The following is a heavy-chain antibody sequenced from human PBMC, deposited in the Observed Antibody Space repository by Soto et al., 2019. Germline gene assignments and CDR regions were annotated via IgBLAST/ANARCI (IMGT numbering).Heavy chain of an antibody. CDR2: IIPIFGTA. CDR1: GGTFSSYA. V-gene: IGHV1-69*06. Sequence: SVKVSCKASGGTFSSYAISWVRQAPGQGLEWMGGIIPIFGTANYAQKFQGRVTITADKSPSTDYMELSSLTSEDTAVYYCPRVRAYCGGDCYSYFDYWGQGTLVTVSS. CDR3: PRVRAYCGGDCYSYFDY. D-gene: IGHD2-21*02. J-gene: IGHJ4*02.